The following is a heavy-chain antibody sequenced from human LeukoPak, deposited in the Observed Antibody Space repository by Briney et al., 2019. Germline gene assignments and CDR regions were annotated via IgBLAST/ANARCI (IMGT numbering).Heavy chain of an antibody. CDR2: ISYDGSNK. J-gene: IGHJ4*02. CDR3: ASQLLGY. CDR1: GFTFSSYA. D-gene: IGHD2-2*01. V-gene: IGHV3-30-3*01. Sequence: GGSLRLSCAASGFTFSSYAMHWVRQAPGKGLEWVAVISYDGSNKYYADSVKGRFTISRDNSKNTLYLQMNSLRAEDTAVYYCASQLLGYWGQGTLVTVSS.